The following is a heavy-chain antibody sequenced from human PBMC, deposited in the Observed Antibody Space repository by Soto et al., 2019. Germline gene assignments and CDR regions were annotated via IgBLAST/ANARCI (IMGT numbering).Heavy chain of an antibody. CDR1: GGSISSNNW. D-gene: IGHD3-3*01. J-gene: IGHJ4*02. V-gene: IGHV4-4*02. Sequence: SETLSLTCAVSGGSISSNNWWSWVRQAPGKGLEWIGEIYHSGRTSYNPSLRSRVTMSVDKSRNQFSLIVTSVTAADTAVYYCTKDGSGHPYYSDNWGPGTLVTVSS. CDR2: IYHSGRT. CDR3: TKDGSGHPYYSDN.